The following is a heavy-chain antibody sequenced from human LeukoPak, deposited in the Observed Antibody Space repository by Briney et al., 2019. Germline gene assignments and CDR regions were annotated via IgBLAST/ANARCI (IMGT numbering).Heavy chain of an antibody. CDR3: AKAVAGTGALDY. J-gene: IGHJ4*02. D-gene: IGHD6-19*01. Sequence: GRSLRLSCAASGFTFDDYAMPWVRQAPGKGLEWVSGISWNSGSIGYADSVKGRFTISRDNAKNSLYLQMNSLRAEDTALYYCAKAVAGTGALDYWGQGTLVTVSS. V-gene: IGHV3-9*01. CDR1: GFTFDDYA. CDR2: ISWNSGSI.